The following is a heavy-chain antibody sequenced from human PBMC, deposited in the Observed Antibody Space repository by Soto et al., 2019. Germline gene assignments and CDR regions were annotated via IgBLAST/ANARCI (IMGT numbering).Heavy chain of an antibody. Sequence: PSETLSLTCTVSGGSIIGYYWSWVRQPAGKGLEWVGRIYSDGTTNYSPSLKSRVTMSLDTSKDQFYLHLNSVTAADTALYYCSRVGCSNSKCYTRGMDVWGQGTTVTVSS. J-gene: IGHJ6*02. CDR1: GGSIIGYY. CDR2: IYSDGTT. CDR3: SRVGCSNSKCYTRGMDV. V-gene: IGHV4-4*07. D-gene: IGHD2-2*01.